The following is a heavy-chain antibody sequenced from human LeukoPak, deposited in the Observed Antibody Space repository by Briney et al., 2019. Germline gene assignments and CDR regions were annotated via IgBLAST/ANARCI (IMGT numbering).Heavy chain of an antibody. CDR1: GYTFTSYD. CDR2: MNPNSGNT. D-gene: IGHD3-9*01. Sequence: ASVKVSCKASGYTFTSYDINWVRQATGQGLEWMGWMNPNSGNTAYAQKFQGRVTITRNTSISTAYMELSSLRSEDTAVYYCCWGRYGGYFDYWGQGTLVTVSS. CDR3: CWGRYGGYFDY. J-gene: IGHJ4*02. V-gene: IGHV1-8*03.